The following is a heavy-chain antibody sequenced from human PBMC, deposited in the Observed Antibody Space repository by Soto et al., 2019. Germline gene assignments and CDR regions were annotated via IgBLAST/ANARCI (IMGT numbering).Heavy chain of an antibody. CDR2: IDPSDSYT. J-gene: IGHJ4*02. Sequence: PXESMKIWFKGSGYSCTSYWISWVRQMPGKGLEWMGRIDPSDSYTNYSPSFQGHVTISADKSISTAYLQWSSLKASDTAMYYCARLRGVIIETVDYWGQGTLVTVSS. CDR1: GYSCTSYW. V-gene: IGHV5-10-1*01. D-gene: IGHD3-10*01. CDR3: ARLRGVIIETVDY.